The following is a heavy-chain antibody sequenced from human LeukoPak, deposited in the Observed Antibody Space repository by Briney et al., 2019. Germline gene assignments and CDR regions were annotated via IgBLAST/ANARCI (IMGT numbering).Heavy chain of an antibody. Sequence: ASVKVSCKASGYIFTSYDINWVRQATGQGLEWMGWMNPNSGNTGYAQKFQGRVTMTRNTSISTAYMELSSLRSEDTAVYYCARGRPIRITMIVVVNYYYYMDVWGKGTTVTVSS. V-gene: IGHV1-8*01. CDR2: MNPNSGNT. J-gene: IGHJ6*03. CDR3: ARGRPIRITMIVVVNYYYYMDV. D-gene: IGHD3-22*01. CDR1: GYIFTSYD.